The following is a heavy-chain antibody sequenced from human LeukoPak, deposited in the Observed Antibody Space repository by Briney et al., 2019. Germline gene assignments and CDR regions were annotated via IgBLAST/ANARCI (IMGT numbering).Heavy chain of an antibody. J-gene: IGHJ5*02. D-gene: IGHD4/OR15-4a*01. CDR1: GGSITSDY. Sequence: PSETLSLTCTVSGGSITSDYWSWIRQPAGKGLEWIGRIFTSGSSTYNPSLKSRVTMSLDTSKNEFYLELSPVTAADTAIYFCSRGGANDLWGQGTLVTVSS. V-gene: IGHV4-4*07. CDR2: IFTSGSS. CDR3: SRGGANDL.